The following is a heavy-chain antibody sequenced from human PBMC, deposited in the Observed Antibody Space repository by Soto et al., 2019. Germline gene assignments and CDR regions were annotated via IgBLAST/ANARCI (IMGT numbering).Heavy chain of an antibody. Sequence: QVQLVQSGAEVKKPGASVKVSCKASGYTFTSYAMHWVRQAPGQRLEWMGWINAGNGNTKYSQKFQGRVTITRDTSASTDYMELSSLRSEDTAVYYCARSYCSSTSCGNWFDPWGQGTLVTVSS. CDR1: GYTFTSYA. J-gene: IGHJ5*02. V-gene: IGHV1-3*01. D-gene: IGHD2-2*01. CDR2: INAGNGNT. CDR3: ARSYCSSTSCGNWFDP.